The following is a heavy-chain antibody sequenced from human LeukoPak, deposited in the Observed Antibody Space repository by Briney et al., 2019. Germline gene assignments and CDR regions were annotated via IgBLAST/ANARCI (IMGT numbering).Heavy chain of an antibody. CDR2: IYPGDSDT. J-gene: IGHJ4*02. CDR3: ARGYCSSTSCYTLDY. D-gene: IGHD2-2*02. Sequence: ASVKVSCKASGYTFTSYWIGWVRQMPGKGLEWMGIIYPGDSDTRYSPSFQGQVTISADKSISTAYLQWSSLKASDTAMYYCARGYCSSTSCYTLDYWGQGTLVTVSS. V-gene: IGHV5-51*01. CDR1: GYTFTSYW.